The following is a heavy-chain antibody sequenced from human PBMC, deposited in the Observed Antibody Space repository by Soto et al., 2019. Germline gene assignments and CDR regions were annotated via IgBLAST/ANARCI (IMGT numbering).Heavy chain of an antibody. D-gene: IGHD5-18*01. CDR3: ARDLIKRYSYST. Sequence: SETLSLTCTVSGGSVSSGSYYWSWIRQPPGKGLEWIGYIYYSGSTNYNPSLKSRVTISVDTSKNQFSLKLSSVTAADTAVYYCARDLIKRYSYSTWGQGTLVTVS. CDR2: IYYSGST. J-gene: IGHJ5*02. V-gene: IGHV4-61*01. CDR1: GGSVSSGSYY.